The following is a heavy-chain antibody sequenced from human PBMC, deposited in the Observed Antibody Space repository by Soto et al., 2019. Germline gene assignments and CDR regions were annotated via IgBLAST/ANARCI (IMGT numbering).Heavy chain of an antibody. D-gene: IGHD6-6*01. V-gene: IGHV4-59*08. CDR3: ARHLEYSSSGPDY. Sequence: SETLSHPYTVSGGSISSYYWSWIRQPPGKGLEWIGYIYYSGSTNYNPSLKSRVTISVDTSKDQFSLKLSSVTAADTALYYCARHLEYSSSGPDYWGQGTLATVAS. J-gene: IGHJ4*02. CDR1: GGSISSYY. CDR2: IYYSGST.